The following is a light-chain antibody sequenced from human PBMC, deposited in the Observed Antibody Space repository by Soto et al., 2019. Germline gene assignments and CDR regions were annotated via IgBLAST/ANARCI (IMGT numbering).Light chain of an antibody. CDR2: DVS. CDR3: CSYAGSYTYV. V-gene: IGLV2-11*01. Sequence: LTQPRSVSGSPGQSVTISCTGTSSDVGGYNYVSWYQQHPGRAPKVMIYDVSKRPSGVPDRFSGSKSGNTASLTISGLQAEDEADYYCCSYAGSYTYVFGTGTKVTVL. J-gene: IGLJ1*01. CDR1: SSDVGGYNY.